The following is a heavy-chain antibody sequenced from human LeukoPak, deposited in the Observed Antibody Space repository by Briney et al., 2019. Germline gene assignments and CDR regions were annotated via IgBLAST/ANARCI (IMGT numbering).Heavy chain of an antibody. J-gene: IGHJ6*04. V-gene: IGHV3-23*01. CDR1: GFTFSSYA. D-gene: IGHD3-10*02. CDR2: MSGSGGST. Sequence: GGSLRLSCVASGFTFSSYAMSWVRQAPGKGLEWVSTMSGSGGSTYYADSVKGRFTISRDNAKNSLYLQMNSLRAEDTAVYYCAELGITMIGGVWGKGTTVTISS. CDR3: AELGITMIGGV.